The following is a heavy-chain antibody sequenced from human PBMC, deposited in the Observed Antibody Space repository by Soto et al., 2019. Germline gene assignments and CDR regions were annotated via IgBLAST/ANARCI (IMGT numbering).Heavy chain of an antibody. CDR2: INHSGST. V-gene: IGHV4-34*01. Sequence: PSETLSLTCAVCGGSFSGYYWSWIRQPPGKXLEWIGEINHSGSTNYNPSLKSRVTISVDTSKNQFSLKLSSVTAADTAVYYCARVLWFGELYHYYYYGMDVWGQGTTVTVSS. CDR1: GGSFSGYY. D-gene: IGHD3-10*01. J-gene: IGHJ6*02. CDR3: ARVLWFGELYHYYYYGMDV.